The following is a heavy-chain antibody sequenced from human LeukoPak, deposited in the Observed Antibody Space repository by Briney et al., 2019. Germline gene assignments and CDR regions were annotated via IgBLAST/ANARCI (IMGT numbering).Heavy chain of an antibody. CDR2: IYHSRST. D-gene: IGHD2-2*01. Sequence: PSETLSLTCTVSGYSISSGYYWGWIRQPPGKGLEWIGSIYHSRSTYYNPSLKSRVTISVDTSKNQFSLKLSSATAADTAVYYCASSHCSSTSCLDAFDIWGQGTMVTVSP. V-gene: IGHV4-38-2*02. CDR1: GYSISSGYY. CDR3: ASSHCSSTSCLDAFDI. J-gene: IGHJ3*02.